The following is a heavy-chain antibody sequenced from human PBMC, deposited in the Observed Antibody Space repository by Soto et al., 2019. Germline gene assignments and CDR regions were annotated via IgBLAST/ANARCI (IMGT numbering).Heavy chain of an antibody. CDR2: ISGSGGST. J-gene: IGHJ4*02. Sequence: EVQLLESGGGLVQPGGSLRLSCAASGFTFSSYAMSWVRQAPGKGLELVSAISGSGGSTYYADSVKGRFTISRDNSKNTLYLQMNILRAEDTAVYYCAKALQLERYLDWLFMYYFDYWGQGTLVTFSS. D-gene: IGHD3-9*01. CDR3: AKALQLERYLDWLFMYYFDY. V-gene: IGHV3-23*01. CDR1: GFTFSSYA.